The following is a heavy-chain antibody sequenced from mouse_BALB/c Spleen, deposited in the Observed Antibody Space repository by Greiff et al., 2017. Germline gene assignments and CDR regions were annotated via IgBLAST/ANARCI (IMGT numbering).Heavy chain of an antibody. CDR2: ISSGGGST. V-gene: IGHV5-12-1*01. Sequence: DVKLVESGGGLVKPGGSLKLSCAASGFAFSSYDMSWVRQTPEKRLEWVAYISSGGGSTYYPDTVKGRFTISRDNAKNTLYLQMSSLKSEDTAMYYCARHWYFDVWGAGTTVTVSS. CDR3: ARHWYFDV. CDR1: GFAFSSYD. J-gene: IGHJ1*01.